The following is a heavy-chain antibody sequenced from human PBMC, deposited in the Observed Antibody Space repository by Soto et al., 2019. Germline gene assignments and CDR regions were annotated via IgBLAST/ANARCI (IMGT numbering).Heavy chain of an antibody. CDR3: ARAYYYGPKGWFDP. J-gene: IGHJ5*02. D-gene: IGHD3-10*01. CDR2: INPNSGGT. Sequence: ASVKVSCKASGYTFTGYYMHWVRQAPGQGLEWMGWINPNSGGTNYAQKFQGRVTMTRDTSISTAYMELSRLRSDDTAVYYCARAYYYGPKGWFDPWGQGTLVTSPQ. CDR1: GYTFTGYY. V-gene: IGHV1-2*02.